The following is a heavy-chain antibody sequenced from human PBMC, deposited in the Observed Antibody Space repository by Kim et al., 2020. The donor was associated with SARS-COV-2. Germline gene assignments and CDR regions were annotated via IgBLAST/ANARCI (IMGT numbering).Heavy chain of an antibody. CDR1: GFTFSSHW. D-gene: IGHD3-16*01. CDR3: ARVGDYYYGMDV. V-gene: IGHV3-74*01. Sequence: GGSLRLSCAVSGFTFSSHWMHWVRQAPGKGLVWVSRINSDGSDISYADSVKGRFTISRDNAKNTLYLQMNSLRAEDTAVYYCARVGDYYYGMDVWGQGTTVTVSS. J-gene: IGHJ6*02. CDR2: INSDGSDI.